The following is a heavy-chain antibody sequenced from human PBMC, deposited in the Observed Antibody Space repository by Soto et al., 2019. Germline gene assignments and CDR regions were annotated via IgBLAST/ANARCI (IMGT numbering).Heavy chain of an antibody. CDR3: ARLYGYCIRNSCHGHYAMDV. Sequence: SATLSLTCTVSSYSVSSSSYPWCLIRQPPGKGPEWIGSIYSSGSTYYNPSLNSRVTVSVDTSKNQFSLKVTSVTAADTAVYYCARLYGYCIRNSCHGHYAMDVWGQGTTVT. V-gene: IGHV4-39*01. D-gene: IGHD2-2*01. CDR2: IYSSGST. J-gene: IGHJ6*02. CDR1: SYSVSSSSYP.